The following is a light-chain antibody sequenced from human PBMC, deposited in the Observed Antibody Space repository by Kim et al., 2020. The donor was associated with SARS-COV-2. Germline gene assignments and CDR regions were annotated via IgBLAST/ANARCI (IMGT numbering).Light chain of an antibody. CDR3: QQYNNWPPLT. CDR1: HSVRSN. Sequence: SRGERATLSCRTSHSVRSNLAWYQEKPGQAPRLLIYDASTRATGVPARFSGSGSGTEFTLTISSLRSEDFAVYYCQQYNNWPPLTFGGGTKVDIK. CDR2: DAS. J-gene: IGKJ4*01. V-gene: IGKV3-15*01.